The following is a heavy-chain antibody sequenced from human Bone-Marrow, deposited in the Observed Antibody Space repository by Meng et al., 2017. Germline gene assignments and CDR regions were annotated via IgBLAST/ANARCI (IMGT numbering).Heavy chain of an antibody. Sequence: PLQQWGEGLLKPSETLSLTGAVYGGSFSGYYWSWTRQPPGKGLEWIGEINHSGSTNYNPSLKSRVTISVDTSKNQFSLKLSSVTAADTAVYYCARGARVAGTDYWGQGTLVTVSS. D-gene: IGHD6-19*01. J-gene: IGHJ4*02. V-gene: IGHV4-34*01. CDR1: GGSFSGYY. CDR2: INHSGST. CDR3: ARGARVAGTDY.